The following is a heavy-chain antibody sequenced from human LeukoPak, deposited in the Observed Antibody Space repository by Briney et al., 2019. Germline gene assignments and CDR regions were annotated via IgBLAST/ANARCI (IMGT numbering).Heavy chain of an antibody. V-gene: IGHV4-59*01. CDR3: ASESRSSSWYVGGYYGMDV. D-gene: IGHD6-13*01. CDR2: IYYSGST. J-gene: IGHJ6*02. Sequence: SETLSLTCTVSGGSISSYYWSWIRQPPGKGLEWIGYIYYSGSTNYNPSLKSRVTISVDTSKNQFSLKLSSVTAADTAVYYCASESRSSSWYVGGYYGMDVWGQGTTVTVSS. CDR1: GGSISSYY.